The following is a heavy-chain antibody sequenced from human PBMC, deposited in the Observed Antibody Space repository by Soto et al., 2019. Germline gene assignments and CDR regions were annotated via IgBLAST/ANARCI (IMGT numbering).Heavy chain of an antibody. CDR2: INAINGNT. V-gene: IGHV1-3*01. CDR3: ARDRIAARPFFTYNWFDP. J-gene: IGHJ5*02. Sequence: ASVKVSCKASGGTFSSYAISWVRQAPGQGLEWMGWINAINGNTKYSQKFQGRVTITRDTSASTAYMELSSLRSEDTAVYYCARDRIAARPFFTYNWFDPWGQGTLVTVSS. D-gene: IGHD6-6*01. CDR1: GGTFSSYA.